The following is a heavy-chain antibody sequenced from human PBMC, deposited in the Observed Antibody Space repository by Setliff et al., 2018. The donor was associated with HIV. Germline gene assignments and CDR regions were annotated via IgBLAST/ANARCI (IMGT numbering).Heavy chain of an antibody. CDR2: IIPIVGQT. D-gene: IGHD3-16*02. CDR3: ARGGKYVWGSYRYVADDAFAI. CDR1: GGTFGSYA. V-gene: IGHV1-69*10. Sequence: SVKVSCKASGGTFGSYAIHWVRQAPGQGLEWMGGIIPIVGQTNYAQKFQGRFTITADTSTNTAFMELTSLTSEDTAFYYCARGGKYVWGSYRYVADDAFAIWGQGTMVTVSS. J-gene: IGHJ3*02.